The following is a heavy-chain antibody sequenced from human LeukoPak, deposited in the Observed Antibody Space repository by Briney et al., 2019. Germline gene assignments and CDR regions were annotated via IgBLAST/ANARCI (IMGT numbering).Heavy chain of an antibody. CDR3: ARAGGWQLLDHSNWFDP. CDR1: GYTFTNYG. CDR2: ISDYNGNT. V-gene: IGHV1-18*01. J-gene: IGHJ5*02. Sequence: ASVKVSCKASGYTFTNYGISWLRQAPGQGLEWMGWISDYNGNTNYARSLQGRVTMTTDTSTSTAYMELRSLRSDDTAVYYCARAGGWQLLDHSNWFDPWGQGTLVTVSS. D-gene: IGHD1-26*01.